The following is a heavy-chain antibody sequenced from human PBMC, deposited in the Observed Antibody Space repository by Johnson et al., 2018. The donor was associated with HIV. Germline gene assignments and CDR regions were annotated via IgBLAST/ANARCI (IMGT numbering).Heavy chain of an antibody. D-gene: IGHD1-7*01. V-gene: IGHV3-30*04. CDR2: ISYDGSDK. CDR3: AKWGTITGTTGVVYI. Sequence: HVQLVESGGGVVQPGRSLRLSCAASGFTFSSYAMHWVRQAPAKGLEWVAVISYDGSDKDYEDSVKGRFTISRDSSKNTLYLQMNSLRSEDTAVYYCAKWGTITGTTGVVYIWDQGTMVTVSS. CDR1: GFTFSSYA. J-gene: IGHJ3*02.